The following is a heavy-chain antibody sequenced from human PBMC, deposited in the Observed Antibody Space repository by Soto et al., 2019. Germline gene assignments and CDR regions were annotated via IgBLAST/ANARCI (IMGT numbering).Heavy chain of an antibody. Sequence: QVQLVQSGAEVKKPGSSVKVSCKASGGTFSSYTISWVRQAPGQGLEWMGRIIPILGIANYAQKFQGRVTITADKSTSTAYMELRSLRSEDTAVYYCARDLDCSITSCFGIRGYYYYMDVWGKGTTVTVSS. V-gene: IGHV1-69*08. CDR2: IIPILGIA. D-gene: IGHD2-2*01. J-gene: IGHJ6*03. CDR3: ARDLDCSITSCFGIRGYYYYMDV. CDR1: GGTFSSYT.